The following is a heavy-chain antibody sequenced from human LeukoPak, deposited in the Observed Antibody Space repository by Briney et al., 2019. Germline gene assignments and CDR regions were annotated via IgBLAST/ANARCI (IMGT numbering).Heavy chain of an antibody. Sequence: GGSLRLSCAASGITFSSYVMSWVRQAPGRGLEWVSGVSGSGGSTNYADSVKGRFTISRDNSKDTLYLQMNSLRAEDTAVYCCANGYYYGSSGRGYYFDYWGQGTLVTVSS. CDR2: VSGSGGST. CDR1: GITFSSYV. V-gene: IGHV3-23*01. J-gene: IGHJ4*02. CDR3: ANGYYYGSSGRGYYFDY. D-gene: IGHD3-22*01.